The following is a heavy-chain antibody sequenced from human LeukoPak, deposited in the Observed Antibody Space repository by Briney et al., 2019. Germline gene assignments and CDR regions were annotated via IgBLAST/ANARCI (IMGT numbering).Heavy chain of an antibody. V-gene: IGHV7-4-1*02. D-gene: IGHD3-10*01. CDR2: INTNTGNP. Sequence: ASVKVSCKASGYAFTTYAMNWVRQAPGQGLEWMGWINTNTGNPTYAQGFTGRFVFSLDTSVSTAYLQISSLKTEDTAVYYCARVPNTITMVRGVIIGPFDYWGQGTLVTVSS. J-gene: IGHJ4*02. CDR1: GYAFTTYA. CDR3: ARVPNTITMVRGVIIGPFDY.